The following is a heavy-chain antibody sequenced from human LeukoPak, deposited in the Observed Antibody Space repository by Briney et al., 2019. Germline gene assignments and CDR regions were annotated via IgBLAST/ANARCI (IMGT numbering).Heavy chain of an antibody. Sequence: SETLSLTCTVSGGSISGSSYYWGWIRQPPGKGLEWIGSIYYSGSTYYNPSLKSRVTISVDTSKNQFSLKLSSVTAADTAVYYCARQFLADYYDSSGYGPFDYWGQGTLVTVSS. V-gene: IGHV4-39*01. CDR1: GGSISGSSYY. J-gene: IGHJ4*02. D-gene: IGHD3-22*01. CDR2: IYYSGST. CDR3: ARQFLADYYDSSGYGPFDY.